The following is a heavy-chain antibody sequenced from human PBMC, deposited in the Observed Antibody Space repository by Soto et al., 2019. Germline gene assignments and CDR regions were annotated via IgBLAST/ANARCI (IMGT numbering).Heavy chain of an antibody. CDR2: INSDGSST. D-gene: IGHD4-17*01. Sequence: XXSLRLSFAASGFTFSSYWMNWVLQAPGKGLVWVSRINSDGSSTSYADSVKGRFTISRDNAKNTLYLQMNSLRAEDTAVYYCAKNSYGDYTEAFDYWGQGTLVTVSS. V-gene: IGHV3-74*01. CDR1: GFTFSSYW. CDR3: AKNSYGDYTEAFDY. J-gene: IGHJ4*02.